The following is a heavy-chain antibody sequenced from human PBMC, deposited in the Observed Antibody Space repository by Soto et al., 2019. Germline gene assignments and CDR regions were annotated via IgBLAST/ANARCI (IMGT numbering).Heavy chain of an antibody. D-gene: IGHD3-22*01. Sequence: EVQLLESGGGLVQPGGSLRLSCAASGFTFSSYAMSWVRQAPGKGLEWASAISRGGDSTYYPDSVKGRFTISRDNSKNMLFLQMNSLRAEDTAVYYCAQVAVPSGYYPEYWGQGTLVTVSS. CDR2: ISRGGDST. V-gene: IGHV3-23*01. CDR3: AQVAVPSGYYPEY. J-gene: IGHJ1*01. CDR1: GFTFSSYA.